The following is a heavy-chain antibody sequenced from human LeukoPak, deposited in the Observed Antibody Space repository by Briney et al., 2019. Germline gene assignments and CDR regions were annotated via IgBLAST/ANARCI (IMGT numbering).Heavy chain of an antibody. D-gene: IGHD3-10*01. J-gene: IGHJ3*01. V-gene: IGHV4-34*01. Sequence: SETLSLTCAVYGGSFSGYYWSWIRQPPGKGLEWIGEINHSGSTNYNPSLKSRVTISVDTSKNHFSLKLSSVTAADTAVYYCARGNYYGSGPSLFFDFWGQGTIVTVSS. CDR3: ARGNYYGSGPSLFFDF. CDR1: GGSFSGYY. CDR2: INHSGST.